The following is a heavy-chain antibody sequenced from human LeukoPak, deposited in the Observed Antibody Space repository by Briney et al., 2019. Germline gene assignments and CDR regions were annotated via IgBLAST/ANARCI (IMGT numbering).Heavy chain of an antibody. Sequence: ASVKVSCKASGGTFSSYAISWVRQAPGQGLEWMGWISAYNGNTNYAQKLQGRVTMTTDTSTSTAYMDLRSLRSDDTAVYYCARDPDPPAWYSSSWYYYYYGMDVWGQGTTVTVSS. D-gene: IGHD6-13*01. J-gene: IGHJ6*02. CDR1: GGTFSSYA. CDR3: ARDPDPPAWYSSSWYYYYYGMDV. V-gene: IGHV1-18*01. CDR2: ISAYNGNT.